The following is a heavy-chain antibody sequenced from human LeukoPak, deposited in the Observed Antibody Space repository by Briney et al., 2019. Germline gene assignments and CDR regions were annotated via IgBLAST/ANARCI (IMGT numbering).Heavy chain of an antibody. CDR2: ITNSDSGSST. Sequence: PGGSLRLSCAASGFTFSSYAMSWVRQAPGKGLEWVSGITNSDSGSSTYYADSVKGRFTISRDNSKNTLYLQMNSLRAEDTAVYYCAKTGPASRWYFDLWGRGTLVTVSS. J-gene: IGHJ2*01. CDR1: GFTFSSYA. V-gene: IGHV3-23*01. D-gene: IGHD2-2*01. CDR3: AKTGPASRWYFDL.